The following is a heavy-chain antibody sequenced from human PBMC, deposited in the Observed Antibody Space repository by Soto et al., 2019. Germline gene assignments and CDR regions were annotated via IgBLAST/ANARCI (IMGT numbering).Heavy chain of an antibody. J-gene: IGHJ3*02. D-gene: IGHD3-16*02. CDR2: ISWNSGSI. Sequence: GGSLRLSCAASGFTFDDYAMHWVRQAPGKGLEWVSGISWNSGSIGYADSVKGRFTISRDNAKNSLYLQMNSLRAEDTALYYCAPSMRTFGGVIGDAFDIWGQGTRVTVSS. CDR1: GFTFDDYA. V-gene: IGHV3-9*01. CDR3: APSMRTFGGVIGDAFDI.